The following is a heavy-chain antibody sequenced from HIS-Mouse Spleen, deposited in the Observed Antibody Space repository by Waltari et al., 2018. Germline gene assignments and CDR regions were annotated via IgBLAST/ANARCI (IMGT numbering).Heavy chain of an antibody. CDR2: INNSGST. CDR1: GGSFSGYY. Sequence: QVQLQQWGAGLLKPSETLSLTCAVYGGSFSGYYWSCIRQPPGKGLEWIGEINNSGSTNYNPSLKSRVTISVDTSKNQFSLKLSSVTAADTAVYYCARGSKARHSSSWIDYWGQGTLVTVSS. J-gene: IGHJ4*02. D-gene: IGHD6-13*01. CDR3: ARGSKARHSSSWIDY. V-gene: IGHV4-34*01.